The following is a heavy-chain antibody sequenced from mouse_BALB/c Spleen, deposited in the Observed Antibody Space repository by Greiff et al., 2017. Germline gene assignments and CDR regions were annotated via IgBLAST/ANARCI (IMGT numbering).Heavy chain of an antibody. Sequence: DVMLVESGGGLVQPGGSRKLSCAASGFTFSSFGMHWVRQAPEKGLEWVAYISSGSSTIYYADTVKGRFTISRDNPKNTLFLQMTSLRSEDTAMYYCARGDGFAYWGQGTLVTVSA. J-gene: IGHJ3*01. V-gene: IGHV5-17*02. CDR2: ISSGSSTI. CDR1: GFTFSSFG. D-gene: IGHD3-3*01. CDR3: ARGDGFAY.